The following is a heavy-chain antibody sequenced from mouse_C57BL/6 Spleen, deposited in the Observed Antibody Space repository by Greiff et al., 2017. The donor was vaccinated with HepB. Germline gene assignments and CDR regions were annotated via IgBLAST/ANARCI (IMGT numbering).Heavy chain of an antibody. Sequence: VQLQQSGPELVKPGASVKLSCKASGYTFTSYDINWVKQRPGQGLEWIGWIYPRDGSTKYNEKFKGKATLTVDTSSSTAYMELHSLTSEDSAVYFCARLGYYGSGGAMDYWGQGTSVTVSS. V-gene: IGHV1-85*01. CDR1: GYTFTSYD. J-gene: IGHJ4*01. CDR2: IYPRDGST. D-gene: IGHD1-1*01. CDR3: ARLGYYGSGGAMDY.